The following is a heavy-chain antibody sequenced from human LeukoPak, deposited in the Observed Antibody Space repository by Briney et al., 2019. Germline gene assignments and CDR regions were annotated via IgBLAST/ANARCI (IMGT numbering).Heavy chain of an antibody. D-gene: IGHD1-14*01. V-gene: IGHV6-1*01. CDR1: GDSFSSNSAA. CDR2: TYYRSKWYK. J-gene: IGHJ4*02. CDR3: ARTGGGSLNY. Sequence: SQTLSLTCAIPGDSFSSNSAAWNWHRQSPSRGLEWLGRTYYRSKWYKEYAVSVKSRITINPDTSKNQFSLQLNSVTPEDTAVYYCARTGGGSLNYWGQGTLVTVSS.